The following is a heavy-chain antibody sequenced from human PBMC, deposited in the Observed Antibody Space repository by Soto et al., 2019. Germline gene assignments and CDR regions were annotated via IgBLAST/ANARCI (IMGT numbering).Heavy chain of an antibody. Sequence: GASVKVSCKASGYTFTGYYMHWVRQAPGQGLEWMGWINPNSGGTNYAQKFQGWVTMTRDTSISTAYMELSRLRSDDTAVYYCARSVAEMATSIFDYWGQGTLVTVSS. CDR1: GYTFTGYY. D-gene: IGHD5-12*01. CDR2: INPNSGGT. J-gene: IGHJ4*02. CDR3: ARSVAEMATSIFDY. V-gene: IGHV1-2*04.